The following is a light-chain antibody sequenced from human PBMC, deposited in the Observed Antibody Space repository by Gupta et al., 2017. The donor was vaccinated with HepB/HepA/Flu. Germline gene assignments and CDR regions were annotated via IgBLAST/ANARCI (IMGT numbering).Light chain of an antibody. CDR1: QSVSSN. Sequence: EIVMTQSPATLSVSPGERATLSCRASQSVSSNLAGYQQKPGQAPRLLIYGASTRATGIPARFSGSGSGTEFTLTISSLQSEDFSVYYCQQHNNWPPLTFGGGTKVEIK. J-gene: IGKJ4*01. CDR3: QQHNNWPPLT. V-gene: IGKV3-15*01. CDR2: GAS.